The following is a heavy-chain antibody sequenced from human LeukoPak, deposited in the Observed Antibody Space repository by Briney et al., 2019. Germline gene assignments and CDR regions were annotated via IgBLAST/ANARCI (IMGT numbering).Heavy chain of an antibody. V-gene: IGHV3-33*01. CDR2: IWYDGSNK. CDR3: ARWGRGGSGYFYFDY. Sequence: GVSLRLSCAASGFTFSSYGMHWVRQAPGKGLEWVAVIWYDGSNKYYADSVKGRFTISRDNSKNTLYLQMNSLRAEDTAVYYCARWGRGGSGYFYFDYWGQGTLVTVSS. D-gene: IGHD3-3*01. J-gene: IGHJ4*02. CDR1: GFTFSSYG.